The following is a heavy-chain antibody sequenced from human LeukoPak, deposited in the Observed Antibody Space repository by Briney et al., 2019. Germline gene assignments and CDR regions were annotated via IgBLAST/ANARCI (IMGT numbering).Heavy chain of an antibody. J-gene: IGHJ5*02. Sequence: PSETLSLTCTVSGGSISSHYWSWIRQPPGKGLEWIGYIYYSGSTNYNPSLKSRVTISVDTSKNQFSLKLSSVTAADTAVYYCARARLLYWFDLWGQGTLVTVSS. CDR2: IYYSGST. V-gene: IGHV4-59*11. CDR1: GGSISSHY. CDR3: ARARLLYWFDL. D-gene: IGHD2-21*02.